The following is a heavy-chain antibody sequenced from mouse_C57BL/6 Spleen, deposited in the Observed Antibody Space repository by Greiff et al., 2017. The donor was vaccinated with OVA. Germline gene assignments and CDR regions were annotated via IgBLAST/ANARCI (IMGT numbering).Heavy chain of an antibody. Sequence: VHLVESGGGLVKPGGSLKLSCAASGFTFSSYAMSWVRQTPEKRLEWVATISDGGSYTYYPDNVKGRFTISRDNAKNNLYLQMSHLKSEDTAMYYCARSSSPFDYWGQGTTLTVSS. D-gene: IGHD1-1*01. J-gene: IGHJ2*01. V-gene: IGHV5-4*01. CDR3: ARSSSPFDY. CDR1: GFTFSSYA. CDR2: ISDGGSYT.